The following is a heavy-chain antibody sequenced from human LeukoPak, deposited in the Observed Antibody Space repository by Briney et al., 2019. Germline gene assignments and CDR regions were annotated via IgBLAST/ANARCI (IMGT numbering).Heavy chain of an antibody. CDR1: GGSIGSGSYY. CDR2: IYTSGST. D-gene: IGHD3-10*01. J-gene: IGHJ5*02. V-gene: IGHV4-61*02. Sequence: SETLSLTCTVSGGSIGSGSYYWSWIRQPAGTGLEWIGRIYTSGSTNYNPSLKSRVTISVDTSKNQFSLKLSSVTAADTAVYYCARSRMVRGVIEFDPWGQGTLVTVSS. CDR3: ARSRMVRGVIEFDP.